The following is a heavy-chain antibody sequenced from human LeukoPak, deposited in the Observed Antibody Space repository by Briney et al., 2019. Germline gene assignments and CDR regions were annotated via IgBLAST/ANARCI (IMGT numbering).Heavy chain of an antibody. CDR2: INPNSGGT. CDR3: ASGDIVVVPGRHYYYYMDV. CDR1: GYTFTGYF. V-gene: IGHV1-2*02. D-gene: IGHD2-2*01. Sequence: GASVKVSCKASGYTFTGYFMHWVRQAPGQGLEWMGWINPNSGGTNYAQKFQGRVTMTRDTSISTAYMELSRLRSDDTAVYYCASGDIVVVPGRHYYYYMDVWGKGTTVTISS. J-gene: IGHJ6*03.